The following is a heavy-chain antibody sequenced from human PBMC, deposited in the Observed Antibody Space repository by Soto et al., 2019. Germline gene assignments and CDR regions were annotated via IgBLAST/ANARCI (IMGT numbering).Heavy chain of an antibody. J-gene: IGHJ4*02. CDR3: ANRPGIAAY. D-gene: IGHD6-13*01. CDR2: INHSGST. Sequence: LETLSLTCAVYGGSCSGYYWSWIRQPPGKGLEWIGEINHSGSTNYNPSLKSRVTISVDTSKNQFSLKLSSVTAEDTAVYYCANRPGIAAYWGQGTLVTVSS. CDR1: GGSCSGYY. V-gene: IGHV4-34*01.